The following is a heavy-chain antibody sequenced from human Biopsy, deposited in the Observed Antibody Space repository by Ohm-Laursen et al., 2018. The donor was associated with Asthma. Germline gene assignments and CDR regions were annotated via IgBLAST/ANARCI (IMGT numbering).Heavy chain of an antibody. J-gene: IGHJ3*02. D-gene: IGHD3-22*01. CDR1: GFVFSQCG. CDR2: VSSDGHDK. CDR3: ARQSGQDFPDTSAFDI. V-gene: IGHV3-30*03. Sequence: SLRLSCAAVGFVFSQCGMHWVRQGPGKGLEWVAFVSSDGHDKFYEDSVKGRFTISRDNSRNRLYLQTNRLTVEDSALYFCARQSGQDFPDTSAFDIWGQGTKVAVSS.